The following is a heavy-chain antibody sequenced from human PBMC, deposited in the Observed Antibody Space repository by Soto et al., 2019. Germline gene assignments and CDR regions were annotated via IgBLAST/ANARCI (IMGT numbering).Heavy chain of an antibody. CDR2: INTDGSNR. CDR1: GFTFSPYI. V-gene: IGHV3-74*01. J-gene: IGHJ4*02. D-gene: IGHD2-2*01. CDR3: AKGGCSSTSCLDY. Sequence: GGSLRLSCSASGFTFSPYIMHWVRQAPGKGLVWVSRINTDGSNRDYADSVKGRFTISRDNAKNTLYLQMNSLGAEDTAVYYCAKGGCSSTSCLDYWGQGTLVTVSS.